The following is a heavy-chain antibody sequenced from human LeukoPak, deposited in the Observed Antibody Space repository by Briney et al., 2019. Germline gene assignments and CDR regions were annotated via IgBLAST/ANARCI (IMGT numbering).Heavy chain of an antibody. V-gene: IGHV3-43*02. CDR2: ISGDGDTT. Sequence: GGSLRLSCAASGFSFDDNAMYWVRQAPGKGLEWVSLISGDGDTTYYADSVKGRFNISRDNSESSLYLQMNSLRIEDSALYYCAKDKQRGGFQHWGQGTLVTVSS. CDR1: GFSFDDNA. CDR3: AKDKQRGGFQH. D-gene: IGHD3-16*01. J-gene: IGHJ1*01.